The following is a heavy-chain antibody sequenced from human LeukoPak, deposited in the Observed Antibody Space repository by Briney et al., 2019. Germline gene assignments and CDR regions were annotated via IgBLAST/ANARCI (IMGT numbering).Heavy chain of an antibody. J-gene: IGHJ5*02. D-gene: IGHD4-11*01. CDR3: ARGGGNYGWFDP. CDR2: IYYSGST. Sequence: SETLSLTCTVSGGSISSYYWSWIRQPPGKGLEWIGYIYYSGSTNYNPSLKSRVTISVDTSKNQFSLKLSSVTAADTAVYYCARGGGNYGWFDPWGQGTLVTVSS. CDR1: GGSISSYY. V-gene: IGHV4-59*08.